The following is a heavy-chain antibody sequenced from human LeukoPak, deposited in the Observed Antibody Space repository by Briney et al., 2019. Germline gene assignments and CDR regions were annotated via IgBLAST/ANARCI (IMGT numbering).Heavy chain of an antibody. CDR1: GYTFTSYY. J-gene: IGHJ4*02. V-gene: IGHV1-46*01. CDR3: ARAGGHFWSDEEVLFDY. D-gene: IGHD3-3*02. Sequence: ASVKVSCKASGYTFTSYYMHWVRQAPGQGLEWMGIINPSGGSTSYAQKFQGRVTMTRDTSTSTVYMELSSLRSEDTAVYYCARAGGHFWSDEEVLFDYWGKGTLVTVSS. CDR2: INPSGGST.